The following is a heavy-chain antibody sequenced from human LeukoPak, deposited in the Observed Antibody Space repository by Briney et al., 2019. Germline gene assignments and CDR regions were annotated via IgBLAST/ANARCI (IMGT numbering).Heavy chain of an antibody. Sequence: GESLKISCKGSGYSFTNYWMGCVRQMPRKGLEWRGVIYPGDSDTRYSPSFQCRVTTSADKSISPGYLQWSSLKASDGPIYYCAKAPYSRSWYVLDYWGQGTLVTVSS. CDR1: GYSFTNYW. V-gene: IGHV5-51*01. D-gene: IGHD6-13*01. J-gene: IGHJ4*02. CDR3: AKAPYSRSWYVLDY. CDR2: IYPGDSDT.